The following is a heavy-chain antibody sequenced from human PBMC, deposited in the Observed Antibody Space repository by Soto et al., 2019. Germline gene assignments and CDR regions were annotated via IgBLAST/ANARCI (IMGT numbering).Heavy chain of an antibody. V-gene: IGHV4-59*12. CDR1: GGSMSSYY. CDR2: IYYSGSA. CDR3: ARVPDY. Sequence: PSETLSLTCTVSGGSMSSYYWSWLRQPPGKGLEWIGYIYYSGSANSNPSLKSRVTISIDRSKNQFSLKLSSVTAADTAVYYCARVPDYWGQGILVTVSS. D-gene: IGHD2-2*01. J-gene: IGHJ4*02.